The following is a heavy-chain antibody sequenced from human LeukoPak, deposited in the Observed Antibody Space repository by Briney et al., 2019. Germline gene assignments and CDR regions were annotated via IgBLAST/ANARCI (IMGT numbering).Heavy chain of an antibody. CDR2: IIPIFGTA. CDR1: GGTFSSYA. Sequence: AASVKVSCKASGGTFSSYAISWVRQAPGQGLEWMGGIIPIFGTANYAQKFQGRVTITADESTSTAYMELSSLRSEDTAVYYCARAIVPGGHKPTGHYYMDVWGKGTTVTVSS. CDR3: ARAIVPGGHKPTGHYYMDV. V-gene: IGHV1-69*13. D-gene: IGHD3-10*01. J-gene: IGHJ6*03.